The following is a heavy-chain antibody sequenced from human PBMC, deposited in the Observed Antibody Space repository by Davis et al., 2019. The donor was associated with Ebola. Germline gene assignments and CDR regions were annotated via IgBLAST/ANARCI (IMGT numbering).Heavy chain of an antibody. D-gene: IGHD6-13*01. CDR3: AKGGAVSSQSSGRGYFDS. CDR2: MSGTSSVT. Sequence: PGGSLRLSCAPSGFTVSSNYMSWVRQAPGKGLESVATMSGTSSVTFYALSVKGRFTISRDNSRNTLYLQMNSLTADDTAVYYCAKGGAVSSQSSGRGYFDSWGQGTLATVSS. J-gene: IGHJ4*02. V-gene: IGHV3-23*01. CDR1: GFTVSSNY.